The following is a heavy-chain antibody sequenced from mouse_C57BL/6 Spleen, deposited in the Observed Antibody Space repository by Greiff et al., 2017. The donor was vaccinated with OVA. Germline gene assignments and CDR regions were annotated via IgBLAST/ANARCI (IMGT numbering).Heavy chain of an antibody. D-gene: IGHD2-4*01. CDR3: ARRRDYNRDWFAY. J-gene: IGHJ3*01. Sequence: VQLKESGAELVKPGASVKMSCKASGYTFTTYPIEWMKQNHGKSLEWIGNFHPYNDDTKYNEKFKGKATLTVEKSSSTVYLELSRLTSDDSAVYYCARRRDYNRDWFAYWGQGTLVTVSA. V-gene: IGHV1-47*01. CDR2: FHPYNDDT. CDR1: GYTFTTYP.